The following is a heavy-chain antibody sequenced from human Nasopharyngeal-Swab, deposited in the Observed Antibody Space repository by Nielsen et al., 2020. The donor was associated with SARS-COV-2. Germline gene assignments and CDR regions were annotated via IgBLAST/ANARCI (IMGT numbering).Heavy chain of an antibody. CDR2: FDLEDGER. CDR3: TTWYSGDPDY. V-gene: IGHV1-24*01. Sequence: ASVQVSCKVSAYTLSELSMHWVRQPPGKGLEWMGGFDLEDGERMYAQKFQGRVTMTEDTSTDTAYMELSSLNSQDTALYYCTTWYSGDPDYWGQGTLVTVAS. D-gene: IGHD7-27*01. J-gene: IGHJ4*02. CDR1: AYTLSELS.